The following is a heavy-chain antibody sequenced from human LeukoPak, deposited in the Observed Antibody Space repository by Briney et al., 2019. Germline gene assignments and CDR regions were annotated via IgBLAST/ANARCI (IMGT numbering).Heavy chain of an antibody. J-gene: IGHJ4*02. Sequence: GGSLTLSRPGSGFIFSSYALNWVRQAPGKGLDGVSLISGNGVSTYCADSVKGRFTISRDNSKNTLYLQMNSLRAEDTAVYYCAKDRGFYGGNSFDYWGQGTLVTVSS. D-gene: IGHD4-23*01. CDR2: ISGNGVST. V-gene: IGHV3-23*01. CDR1: GFIFSSYA. CDR3: AKDRGFYGGNSFDY.